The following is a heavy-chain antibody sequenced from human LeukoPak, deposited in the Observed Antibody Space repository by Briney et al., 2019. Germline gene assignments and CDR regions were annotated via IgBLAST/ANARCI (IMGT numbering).Heavy chain of an antibody. V-gene: IGHV1-8*01. D-gene: IGHD3-10*01. J-gene: IGHJ6*03. CDR3: ARAGKLSTYGSGKGDYYYYYMDV. CDR1: GYTFTSYD. Sequence: GASVKVSCKASGYTFTSYDINWVRQATGQGLEWMGWMNPNSGNTGYAQKFQGRVTMTRNTSISTAYMELSSLRSEDTAVYYCARAGKLSTYGSGKGDYYYYYMDVWGKGTTVTISS. CDR2: MNPNSGNT.